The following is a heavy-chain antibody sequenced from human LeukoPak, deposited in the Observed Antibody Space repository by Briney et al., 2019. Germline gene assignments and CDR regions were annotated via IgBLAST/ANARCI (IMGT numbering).Heavy chain of an antibody. D-gene: IGHD5-18*01. CDR1: GYSISSGYY. Sequence: PSETLSLTCTVSGYSISSGYYWGWIRQPPGKGLEWIGSIYHSGSTYYNPSLKSRVTISVDTSKNQFSLKLSSVTAADTAVYYCARDHLVDTAMYYFDYWGQGTLVTVS. CDR3: ARDHLVDTAMYYFDY. J-gene: IGHJ4*02. CDR2: IYHSGST. V-gene: IGHV4-38-2*02.